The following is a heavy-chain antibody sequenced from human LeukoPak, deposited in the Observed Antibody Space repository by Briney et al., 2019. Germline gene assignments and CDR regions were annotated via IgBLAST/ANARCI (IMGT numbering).Heavy chain of an antibody. V-gene: IGHV3-48*03. Sequence: GGSLRLSCAASGFTFSSYEMNWVRQAPGKGLEWVSYISSSGSTIYYADSVKGRFTISRDNAKNSLYLQMNSLRAEDTAVYYCARDGGYTYGYGIDSWGQGTLVTVSS. J-gene: IGHJ4*02. CDR3: ARDGGYTYGYGIDS. CDR1: GFTFSSYE. CDR2: ISSSGSTI. D-gene: IGHD5-18*01.